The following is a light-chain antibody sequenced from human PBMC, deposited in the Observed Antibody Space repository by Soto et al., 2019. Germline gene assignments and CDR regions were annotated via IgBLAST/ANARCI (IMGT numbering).Light chain of an antibody. V-gene: IGLV3-21*02. CDR2: DDS. Sequence: SYELTQPPSVSAAPGQTATITCGGINIGNKNVYWYQQKPGQAPLLVIYDDSDRPSGIPERFSGSNSANTASLTIRGVGVGDEADYFCQVWDTSSDHVVFGGGPKLTVL. CDR3: QVWDTSSDHVV. J-gene: IGLJ2*01. CDR1: NIGNKN.